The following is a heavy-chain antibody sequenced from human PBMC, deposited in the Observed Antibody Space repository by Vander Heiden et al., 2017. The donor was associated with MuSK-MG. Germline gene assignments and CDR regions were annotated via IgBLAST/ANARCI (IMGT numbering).Heavy chain of an antibody. J-gene: IGHJ6*03. CDR1: CGSFSGYY. Sequence: QVQLQQWGAGLLKPSETLSLTCAVYCGSFSGYYWSWIRQPPGKGLEWIGEINHSGSTNYNPSLKSRVTISVDTSKNQFSLKLSSVTAADTAVYYCARGSEYDFWSGYYRYYYMDVWGKGTTVTVSS. D-gene: IGHD3-3*01. CDR2: INHSGST. CDR3: ARGSEYDFWSGYYRYYYMDV. V-gene: IGHV4-34*01.